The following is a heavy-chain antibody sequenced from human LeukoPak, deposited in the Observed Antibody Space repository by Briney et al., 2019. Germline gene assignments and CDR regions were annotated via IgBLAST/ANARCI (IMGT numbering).Heavy chain of an antibody. J-gene: IGHJ5*02. D-gene: IGHD3-22*01. CDR3: ARTLLYYYDSSGLHP. V-gene: IGHV3-48*01. Sequence: GGPLRLSCAASGFTFSSYSMNWVRQAPGKGLEWVSYISSSSSTIYYADSVKGRFTISRDNAKNSLYLQMNSLRAEDTAVYYCARTLLYYYDSSGLHPWGQGTLVTVSS. CDR1: GFTFSSYS. CDR2: ISSSSSTI.